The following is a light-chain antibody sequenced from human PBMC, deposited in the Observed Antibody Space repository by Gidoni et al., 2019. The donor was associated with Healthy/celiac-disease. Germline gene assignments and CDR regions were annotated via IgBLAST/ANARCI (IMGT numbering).Light chain of an antibody. CDR2: DAS. CDR1: QSVSSY. Sequence: IVLTQSPATLSLSPGERATLSCRASQSVSSYLAWYQQKPGQSPRLLLYDASNRATGIPARFSCSGSGTDFTLTISSLEPEDFAVYYCQQRSNWPLTFGGGTKVEIK. J-gene: IGKJ4*01. V-gene: IGKV3-11*01. CDR3: QQRSNWPLT.